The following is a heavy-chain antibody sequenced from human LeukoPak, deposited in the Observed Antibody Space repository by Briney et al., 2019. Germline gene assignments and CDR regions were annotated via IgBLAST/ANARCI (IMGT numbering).Heavy chain of an antibody. D-gene: IGHD2-2*01. J-gene: IGHJ6*03. Sequence: SETLSLTCTVSLGSISSTGFYWGWIRQPPGKGLEWIGSIYYSGSAYYNPSLKSRVTISVDTSKNQFSLKLSSVTAADTAVYYCARHRGDIVVVPAARTHRLYYYYMDVWGKGTTVTVSS. CDR3: ARHRGDIVVVPAARTHRLYYYYMDV. CDR1: LGSISSTGFY. V-gene: IGHV4-39*01. CDR2: IYYSGSA.